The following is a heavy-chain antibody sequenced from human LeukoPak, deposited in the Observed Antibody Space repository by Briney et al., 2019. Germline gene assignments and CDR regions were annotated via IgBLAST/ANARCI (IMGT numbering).Heavy chain of an antibody. CDR3: ARARGYCSGGSCYADY. D-gene: IGHD2-15*01. CDR1: GYTFTSYG. J-gene: IGHJ4*02. V-gene: IGHV1-18*01. Sequence: GASVKVSCKASGYTFTSYGISWVRQAPGQGLEWMGWISAYNGNTSYAQKLQGRVTMTTDTSTSTAYMELRSLRSDDTAVYYCARARGYCSGGSCYADYWGQGTLVTVSS. CDR2: ISAYNGNT.